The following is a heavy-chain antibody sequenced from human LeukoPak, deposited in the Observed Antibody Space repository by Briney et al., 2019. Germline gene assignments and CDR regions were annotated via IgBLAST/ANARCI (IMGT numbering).Heavy chain of an antibody. CDR2: VSYEGINK. D-gene: IGHD3-10*01. Sequence: QPGGSLRLSCAVSGFTFSSYGMHWVRQAPGKGLEWVAVVSYEGINKDHADSVRGRFTISRDNSKNTLYLQMNSLRTEDTAVYYCARDKVLLWFGELIGYFDYWGQGTLVTVSS. V-gene: IGHV3-30*03. CDR1: GFTFSSYG. J-gene: IGHJ4*02. CDR3: ARDKVLLWFGELIGYFDY.